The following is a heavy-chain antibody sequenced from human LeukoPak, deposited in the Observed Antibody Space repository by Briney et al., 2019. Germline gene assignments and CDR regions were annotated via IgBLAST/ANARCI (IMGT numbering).Heavy chain of an antibody. CDR2: IYYNGST. J-gene: IGHJ4*02. Sequence: PSETLSLTCTVSGDSLSSSSYYWGWIRQPPGKGLEWIGNIYYNGSTYYNPSLKSRVIISVDTSKNQFSLKLSSVTAADTAVYYCARDVANYFDYWGQGTLVTVSS. V-gene: IGHV4-39*07. CDR1: GDSLSSSSYY. CDR3: ARDVANYFDY.